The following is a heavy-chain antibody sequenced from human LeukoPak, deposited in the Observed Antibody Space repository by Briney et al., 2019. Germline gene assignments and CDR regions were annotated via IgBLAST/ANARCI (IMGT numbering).Heavy chain of an antibody. Sequence: GGSLRLSCAASGFTFSSYWMHWVRQAPGKGLVWVSRINIDWSNTIYADSVKGRFTISRDNAKNTLHLQMNSLRDEDTAVYYCARDQSMVGPTTADYWGQGTLVTVSS. V-gene: IGHV3-74*01. CDR3: ARDQSMVGPTTADY. D-gene: IGHD1-26*01. J-gene: IGHJ4*02. CDR1: GFTFSSYW. CDR2: INIDWSNT.